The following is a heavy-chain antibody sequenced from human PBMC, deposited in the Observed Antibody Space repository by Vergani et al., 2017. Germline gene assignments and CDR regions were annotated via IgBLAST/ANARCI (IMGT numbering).Heavy chain of an antibody. CDR3: ARRTYYDFRFDF. V-gene: IGHV4-39*01. Sequence: QLQLQESGPGLVKPSETLSLTCSVSGASIDGRKNYWGWIRQPPGKGLEWIGSVIYSGNTNYDPSLKSRVTISIDTSKNQFSLKLNSVTAADTAVYYCARRTYYDFRFDFWGQGILVTVSS. D-gene: IGHD3-3*01. CDR2: VIYSGNT. CDR1: GASIDGRKNY. J-gene: IGHJ5*01.